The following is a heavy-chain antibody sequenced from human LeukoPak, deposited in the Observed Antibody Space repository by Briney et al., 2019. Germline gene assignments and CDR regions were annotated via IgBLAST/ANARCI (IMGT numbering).Heavy chain of an antibody. Sequence: PGGSLRLSCAASGFTFGAYAMHWVRQAPGNGLEWVAFLSYDGRIKGYADSVKGRFTVSRDNSKNTLYLQMNNLRVEDTAVYYCARDISERYSVDYWGQGTLVTVSS. J-gene: IGHJ4*02. CDR2: LSYDGRIK. CDR3: ARDISERYSVDY. V-gene: IGHV3-30-3*01. D-gene: IGHD1-26*01. CDR1: GFTFGAYA.